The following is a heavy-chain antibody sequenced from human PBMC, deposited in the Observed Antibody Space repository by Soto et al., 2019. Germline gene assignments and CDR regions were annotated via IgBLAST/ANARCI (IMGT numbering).Heavy chain of an antibody. Sequence: GGSLRLSCAASGFTVSSNYMSWVRQAPGKGLEWVSVIYSGGSTYYADSVKGRFTISRHNSKNTLYLQMNSLRAEDTAVYYCARNGRYDILTGYPRPWDYYGMDVWGQGTTVTVSS. J-gene: IGHJ6*02. CDR1: GFTVSSNY. CDR3: ARNGRYDILTGYPRPWDYYGMDV. V-gene: IGHV3-53*04. CDR2: IYSGGST. D-gene: IGHD3-9*01.